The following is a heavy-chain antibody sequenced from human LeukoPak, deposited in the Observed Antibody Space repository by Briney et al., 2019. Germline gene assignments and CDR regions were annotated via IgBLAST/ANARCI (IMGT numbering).Heavy chain of an antibody. CDR2: ISSSSSYI. J-gene: IGHJ6*04. D-gene: IGHD1-1*01. CDR1: GFTFSSYG. Sequence: GGSLRLSCAASGFTFSSYGMHWVRQAPGKGLEWVSSISSSSSYIYYADSVKGRFTISRDNAKNSLYLQMNSLRAEDTAVYYCARRNEYYYYGMDVWGKGTTVTVSS. CDR3: ARRNEYYYYGMDV. V-gene: IGHV3-21*01.